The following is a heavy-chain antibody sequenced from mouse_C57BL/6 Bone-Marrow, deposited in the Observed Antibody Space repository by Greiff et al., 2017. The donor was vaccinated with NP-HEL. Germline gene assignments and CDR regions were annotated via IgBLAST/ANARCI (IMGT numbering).Heavy chain of an antibody. D-gene: IGHD2-3*01. Sequence: QVQLQQSGPELVKPGASVKISCKASGYAFSSSWMNWVKQRPGKGLEWIGRIYPGDGDTNYNGKFKGKATLTADKSSSTAYMQLSSLTSEDSAVYFCAKGDGYSDWYFDVWGTGTTVTVSS. V-gene: IGHV1-82*01. CDR2: IYPGDGDT. CDR3: AKGDGYSDWYFDV. CDR1: GYAFSSSW. J-gene: IGHJ1*03.